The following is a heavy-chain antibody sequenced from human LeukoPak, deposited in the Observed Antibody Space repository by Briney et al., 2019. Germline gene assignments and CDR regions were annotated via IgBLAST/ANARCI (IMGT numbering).Heavy chain of an antibody. V-gene: IGHV1-18*01. D-gene: IGHD6-6*01. CDR1: GYTFTSYG. CDR3: ARDQAARAPQNRNWFDP. Sequence: GAPVKVSCKASGYTFTSYGISWVRQAPGQGLEWMGWISAYNGNTNYAQKLQGRVTMTTDTSTSTAYMELRSLRSDDTAVYYCARDQAARAPQNRNWFDPWGRGTLVTVSS. CDR2: ISAYNGNT. J-gene: IGHJ5*02.